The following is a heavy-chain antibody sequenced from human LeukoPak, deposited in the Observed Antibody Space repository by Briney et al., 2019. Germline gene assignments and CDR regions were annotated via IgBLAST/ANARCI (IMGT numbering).Heavy chain of an antibody. D-gene: IGHD2-15*01. J-gene: IGHJ4*02. V-gene: IGHV3-11*01. Sequence: GGSLRLSCAASGFTFSDYYMSWIRQAPGKGLEWVSYISSSGSTIYYADPVKGRFTISRDNAKNSLYLQMNSLRAEDTAVYYCARAKRGSCCNFDYWGQGTLVTVSS. CDR2: ISSSGSTI. CDR1: GFTFSDYY. CDR3: ARAKRGSCCNFDY.